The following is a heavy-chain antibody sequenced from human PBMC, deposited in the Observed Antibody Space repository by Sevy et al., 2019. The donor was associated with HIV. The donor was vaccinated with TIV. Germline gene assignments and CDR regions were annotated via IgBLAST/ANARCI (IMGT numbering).Heavy chain of an antibody. D-gene: IGHD5-12*01. V-gene: IGHV3-7*01. CDR3: AREGSAYDTYYYHYAMDV. Sequence: GGSLRLSCAASGFTFKIYWMTWVRQAPGKGLEWVANINQDGSEKYYSNSLKGRFSISRDNSKNSVHLQINTLRAEDTAVYYCAREGSAYDTYYYHYAMDVWGQGTTVTVSS. CDR1: GFTFKIYW. J-gene: IGHJ6*02. CDR2: INQDGSEK.